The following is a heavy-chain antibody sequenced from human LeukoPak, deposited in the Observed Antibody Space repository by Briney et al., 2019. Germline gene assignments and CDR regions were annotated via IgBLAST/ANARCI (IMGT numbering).Heavy chain of an antibody. J-gene: IGHJ6*03. V-gene: IGHV3-23*01. CDR3: ASTDNWNADYYYYYYMDV. Sequence: PGGSLRLSCAASGFTFSSYAMSWVRQAPGKGLEWVSAISGSGGSTYYADSVKGRFTISRDNSKNTLYLQMNSLRAEDTAVYYCASTDNWNADYYYYYYMDVWGKGTTVTVSS. CDR1: GFTFSSYA. CDR2: ISGSGGST. D-gene: IGHD1-1*01.